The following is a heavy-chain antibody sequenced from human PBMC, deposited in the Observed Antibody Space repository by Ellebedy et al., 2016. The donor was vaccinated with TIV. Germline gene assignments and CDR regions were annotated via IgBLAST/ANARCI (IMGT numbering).Heavy chain of an antibody. CDR2: ISSDGSNK. CDR1: VFTFRSHG. CDR3: ARGGSSGSSDY. Sequence: GESLKISXVASVFTFRSHGIYCVRHAPGKGLAWVAVISSDGSNKYYADSVKGRFTISRDNSKNTLYLQMNSLRTDDMAVYYCARGGSSGSSDYWGQGTLVTVSS. V-gene: IGHV3-30*03. D-gene: IGHD3-10*01. J-gene: IGHJ4*02.